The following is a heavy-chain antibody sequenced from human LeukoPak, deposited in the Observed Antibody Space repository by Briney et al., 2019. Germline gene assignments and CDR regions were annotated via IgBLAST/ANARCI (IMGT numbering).Heavy chain of an antibody. Sequence: SETLPLTCTVSGGSISSSSYYWGWIRQPPGKGLEWIGSIYYSGSTYYNPSLKSRVTISVDTSKNQFSLKLSSVTAADTAVYYCARDLEGSGYRYFDYWGQGTLVTVSS. CDR3: ARDLEGSGYRYFDY. D-gene: IGHD3-9*01. V-gene: IGHV4-39*02. J-gene: IGHJ4*02. CDR1: GGSISSSSYY. CDR2: IYYSGST.